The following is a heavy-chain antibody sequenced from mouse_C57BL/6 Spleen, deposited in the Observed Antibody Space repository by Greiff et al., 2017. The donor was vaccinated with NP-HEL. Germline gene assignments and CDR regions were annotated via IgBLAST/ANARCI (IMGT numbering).Heavy chain of an antibody. CDR1: GYTFTDYE. Sequence: QVQLQQSGAELVRPGASVTLSCKASGYTFTDYEMHWVKQTPVHGLEWIGAIDPETGGTAYNQKFNGKAILTADQSSSTAYMELRSLTSEDSAVYYCTLTGTREYYARDYWGQGTSVTVSS. CDR2: IDPETGGT. D-gene: IGHD4-1*01. CDR3: TLTGTREYYARDY. V-gene: IGHV1-15*01. J-gene: IGHJ4*01.